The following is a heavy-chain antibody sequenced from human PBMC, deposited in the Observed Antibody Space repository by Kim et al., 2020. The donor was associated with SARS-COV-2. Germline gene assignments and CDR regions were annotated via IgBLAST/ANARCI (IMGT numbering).Heavy chain of an antibody. Sequence: SETLSLTCAVYGGSFSGYYWSWIRQPPGKGLEWIGEINHSGSTNYNPSLKSRVTISVDTSKNQFSLKLSSVTAADTAVYYCARTYSSGWYTNWFDPWGQG. J-gene: IGHJ5*02. CDR2: INHSGST. CDR3: ARTYSSGWYTNWFDP. V-gene: IGHV4-34*01. D-gene: IGHD6-19*01. CDR1: GGSFSGYY.